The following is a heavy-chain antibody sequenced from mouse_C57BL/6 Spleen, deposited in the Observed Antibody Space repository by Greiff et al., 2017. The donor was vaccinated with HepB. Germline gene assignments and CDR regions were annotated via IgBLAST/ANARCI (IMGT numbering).Heavy chain of an antibody. J-gene: IGHJ4*01. CDR2: INYDGSST. CDR1: GYTFSDYY. V-gene: IGHV5-16*01. CDR3: ARVGTSVGKDAMDY. Sequence: EVQRVESEGGLVQPGRSMKLSCTASGYTFSDYYMAWVRQVPEKGLEWVANINYDGSSTYYLDSLKSRFIISRDNAKNILYLQMSSLKSEDTATYDCARVGTSVGKDAMDYWGQGTSVTVSS. D-gene: IGHD2-14*01.